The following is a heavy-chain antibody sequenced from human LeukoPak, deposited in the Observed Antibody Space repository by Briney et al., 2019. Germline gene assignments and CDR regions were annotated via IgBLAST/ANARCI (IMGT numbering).Heavy chain of an antibody. CDR1: GYTFTDDY. CDR3: ARANFLYCSSSTCLFDY. CDR2: INPNDGDT. D-gene: IGHD2-2*01. Sequence: ASVKVSCKASGYTFTDDYMHWVRHAPGQGFEWMGWINPNDGDTNYAQKFQGRVTMTRDTSISTAHMEVSRLRSDDTAVYYCARANFLYCSSSTCLFDYWGQGTLVTVSS. J-gene: IGHJ4*02. V-gene: IGHV1-2*02.